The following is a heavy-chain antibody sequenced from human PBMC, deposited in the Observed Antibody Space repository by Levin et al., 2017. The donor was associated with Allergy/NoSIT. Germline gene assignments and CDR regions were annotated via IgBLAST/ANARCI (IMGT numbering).Heavy chain of an antibody. V-gene: IGHV1-18*01. Sequence: GASVKVSCKASGYTFTSYGISWVRQAPGQGLEWMGWISAYNGNTNYAQKLQGRVTMTTDTSTSTAYMELRSLRSDDTAVYYCARDPKYSGYDYSAFGYYYYGMDVWGQGTTVTVSS. CDR3: ARDPKYSGYDYSAFGYYYYGMDV. CDR1: GYTFTSYG. D-gene: IGHD5-12*01. J-gene: IGHJ6*02. CDR2: ISAYNGNT.